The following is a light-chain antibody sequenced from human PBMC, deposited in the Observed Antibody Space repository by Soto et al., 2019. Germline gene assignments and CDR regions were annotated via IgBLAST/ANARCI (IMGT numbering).Light chain of an antibody. V-gene: IGLV3-21*02. Sequence: SYELTQPPSVSVAPGQTARITCGGNNIGSKSVHWYQQKPGQAPVLVVYDDSDRPSGILERFSGSNSGNTATLTISRVEAGDEADYYCQVWDSSSDHSWVFGGGTKLTVL. CDR1: NIGSKS. CDR2: DDS. J-gene: IGLJ3*02. CDR3: QVWDSSSDHSWV.